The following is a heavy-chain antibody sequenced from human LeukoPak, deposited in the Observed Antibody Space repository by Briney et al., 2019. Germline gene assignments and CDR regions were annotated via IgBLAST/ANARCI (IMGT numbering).Heavy chain of an antibody. V-gene: IGHV4-31*03. Sequence: SETLSLTCTVSGGSISSGGYYWSWIRQHPGKGLEWIGYIYYSGRTYYNASLKSRVTTSGDTSKHQFSLKLSSVTAADTAVYYCARRHSGSGSYYGPSRWFDPWGQGTLVTVSS. J-gene: IGHJ5*02. CDR1: GGSISSGGYY. CDR2: IYYSGRT. D-gene: IGHD3-10*01. CDR3: ARRHSGSGSYYGPSRWFDP.